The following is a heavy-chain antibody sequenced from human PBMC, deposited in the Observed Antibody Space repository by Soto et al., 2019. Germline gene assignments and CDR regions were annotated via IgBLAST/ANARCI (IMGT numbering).Heavy chain of an antibody. CDR2: IIPIFGSA. D-gene: IGHD3-16*01. Sequence: QVQLVQSGAEVKKPGSSVKVSCEASGSIFSRHAMSWVRQAPGQGLEWMGGIIPIFGSANYAQKFQGRVTITADESTSTAYMELNSLRYEDTAIFYCARGGIRGTPMDYWGQGTLVTVSS. CDR1: GSIFSRHA. J-gene: IGHJ4*02. V-gene: IGHV1-69*12. CDR3: ARGGIRGTPMDY.